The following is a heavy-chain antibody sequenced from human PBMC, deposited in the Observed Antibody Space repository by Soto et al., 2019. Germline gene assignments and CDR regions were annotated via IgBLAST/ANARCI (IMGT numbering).Heavy chain of an antibody. CDR1: GCSISSGGYY. D-gene: IGHD2-21*01. CDR3: ARDQRGIVVATIPPYYGMEV. J-gene: IGHJ6*02. CDR2: IYYSGST. Sequence: TLSLTCTVSGCSISSGGYYLSWIRQHPGKGLEWIGYIYYSGSTYYNPSLKSRVTISVDTSKNQFSLKLSSVTAADTAVYYCARDQRGIVVATIPPYYGMEVWGQGTTVTVSS. V-gene: IGHV4-31*03.